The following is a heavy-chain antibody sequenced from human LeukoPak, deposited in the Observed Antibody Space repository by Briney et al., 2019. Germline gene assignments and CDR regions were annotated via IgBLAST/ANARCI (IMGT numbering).Heavy chain of an antibody. V-gene: IGHV3-23*01. CDR1: GFTFNNYA. Sequence: PGGSLRLSWAASGFTFNNYAMSWVRQAPGKGLEWVSGISGSGSRTHYADSVKGRFTISRDNSKNTLYVQMNSLRAEDTAVYYCAKYGGTALVDYWGQGTLVTVSS. CDR2: ISGSGSRT. J-gene: IGHJ4*02. CDR3: AKYGGTALVDY. D-gene: IGHD1-26*01.